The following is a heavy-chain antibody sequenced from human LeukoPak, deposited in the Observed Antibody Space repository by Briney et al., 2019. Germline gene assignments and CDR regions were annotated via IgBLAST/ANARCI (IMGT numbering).Heavy chain of an antibody. J-gene: IGHJ6*03. CDR2: INHSGGT. V-gene: IGHV4-34*01. D-gene: IGHD3-3*01. CDR3: ARGRSGFWSGYDYYMDV. CDR1: GGSFSGYY. Sequence: PSETLSLTCAVYGGSFSGYYWSWIRQPPGKGLEWIGEINHSGGTNYNPSLKSRVTISVDTSKNQFSLKLSSVTAADTAVYYCARGRSGFWSGYDYYMDVWGKGTTVTVSS.